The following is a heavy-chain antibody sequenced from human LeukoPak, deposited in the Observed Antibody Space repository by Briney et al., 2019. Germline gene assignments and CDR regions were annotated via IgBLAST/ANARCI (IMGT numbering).Heavy chain of an antibody. V-gene: IGHV4-34*01. J-gene: IGHJ5*02. CDR2: INPSGST. CDR3: ARARAFVWGSYRYIPYYFDP. Sequence: KSSETLSLTCAVYGGSFSGYYWSWIRQPPGKGLEWIGEINPSGSTNYNPSLKSRVTISVDTSKNQFPLNLRSVTAADTAVYFCARARAFVWGSYRYIPYYFDPWGQGTLVTVSS. CDR1: GGSFSGYY. D-gene: IGHD3-16*02.